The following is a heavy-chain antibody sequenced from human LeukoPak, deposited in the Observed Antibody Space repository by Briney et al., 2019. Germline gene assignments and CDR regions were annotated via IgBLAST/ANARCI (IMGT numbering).Heavy chain of an antibody. CDR3: ARQGGYGSGSYKPRFDY. CDR2: IYYSGST. Sequence: SETLSLTCTVSGGSISSSSYYWGWIRQPPGKGLEWIGSIYYSGSTYYNPSLKSRVTISVDTSKNQFSLKLSSVTAADTAVYYCARQGGYGSGSYKPRFDYWGQGTLVTVSS. J-gene: IGHJ4*02. D-gene: IGHD3-10*01. V-gene: IGHV4-39*01. CDR1: GGSISSSSYY.